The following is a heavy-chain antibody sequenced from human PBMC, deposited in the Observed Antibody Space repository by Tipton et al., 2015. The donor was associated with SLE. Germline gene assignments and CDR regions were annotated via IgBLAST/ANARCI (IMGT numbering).Heavy chain of an antibody. J-gene: IGHJ5*02. Sequence: TLSLTCTVSGDSISSAPSSGSYYWNWIRQPAGKGLEWIGRIYTSGSTNYNPSLKSRLTISVDTSKNQFSLKLTSVTAADTAVYYCARQGAAVTMSGWFDPWGQGTLVTVSS. D-gene: IGHD4-17*01. V-gene: IGHV4-61*02. CDR1: GDSISSAPSSGSYY. CDR3: ARQGAAVTMSGWFDP. CDR2: IYTSGST.